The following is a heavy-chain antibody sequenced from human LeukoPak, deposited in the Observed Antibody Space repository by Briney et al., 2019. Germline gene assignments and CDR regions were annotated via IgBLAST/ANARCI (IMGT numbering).Heavy chain of an antibody. J-gene: IGHJ4*02. CDR2: FDPEDGET. V-gene: IGHV1-24*01. Sequence: GASVKVSCKVSGYTLTELSMHWVRQAPGKGLEWMGGFDPEDGETIYAQKFQGRVTMTEDTSTDTAYMELSSLRSEDTAVYYCATAADIVATIPFDYWGQGTLATVSS. CDR3: ATAADIVATIPFDY. D-gene: IGHD5-12*01. CDR1: GYTLTELS.